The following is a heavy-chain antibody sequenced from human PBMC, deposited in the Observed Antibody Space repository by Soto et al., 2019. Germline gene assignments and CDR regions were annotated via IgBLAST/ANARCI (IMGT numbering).Heavy chain of an antibody. J-gene: IGHJ4*02. CDR2: INHSGST. CDR3: ATLRDDFWSGYYHDDY. V-gene: IGHV4-34*01. Sequence: QVQLQQWGAGLLKPSETLSLTCAVYGGSFSGYYWSWIRQPPGKGLEWIGEINHSGSTNYNPSLKSRVTISVDTSKNQFSLKLSSVTAADTAVYYCATLRDDFWSGYYHDDYWGQRTLVTVSS. CDR1: GGSFSGYY. D-gene: IGHD3-3*01.